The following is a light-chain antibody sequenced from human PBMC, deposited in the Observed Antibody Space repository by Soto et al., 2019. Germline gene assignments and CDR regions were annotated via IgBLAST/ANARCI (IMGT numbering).Light chain of an antibody. J-gene: IGLJ2*01. V-gene: IGLV2-8*01. CDR2: EVS. CDR3: SSYAGNSKGV. CDR1: SSDVGGYNY. Sequence: QSVLTQPPSASGSPGQSVTISCTGTSSDVGGYNYVSWYQQHPGKAPKLMIYEVSKRPSGVPDRFSGSKSGNTASLTVSGLQAEDEADYYCSSYAGNSKGVFGGGTKLTVL.